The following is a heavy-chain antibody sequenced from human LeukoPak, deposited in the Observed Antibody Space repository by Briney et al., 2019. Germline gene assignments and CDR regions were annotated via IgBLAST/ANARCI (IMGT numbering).Heavy chain of an antibody. Sequence: GSSVKVSCKASGGTFSSYAISWVRQAPGQGLEWMGRIIPIFGTANYAQKFQGRVTITADKSTSTAYVELSSLRSGDTAVYYCASMVYYYGSGSYYPYWGQGTLVTVSS. D-gene: IGHD3-10*01. CDR2: IIPIFGTA. CDR1: GGTFSSYA. V-gene: IGHV1-69*06. CDR3: ASMVYYYGSGSYYPY. J-gene: IGHJ4*02.